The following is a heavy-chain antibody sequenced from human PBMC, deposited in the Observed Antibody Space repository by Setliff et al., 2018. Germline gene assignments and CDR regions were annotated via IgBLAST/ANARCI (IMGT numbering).Heavy chain of an antibody. Sequence: SETLSLTCAVSGGSFSGYYWSWIRQPPGNGLGWIGEINHRGSTNYNPSPKSRVTISVDTSKNQFSLKLSSVTAADTAVYCCARAYSYYYYYMDVWGKGTTVTVSS. CDR3: ARAYSYYYYYMDV. J-gene: IGHJ6*03. D-gene: IGHD4-4*01. CDR1: GGSFSGYY. CDR2: INHRGST. V-gene: IGHV4-34*01.